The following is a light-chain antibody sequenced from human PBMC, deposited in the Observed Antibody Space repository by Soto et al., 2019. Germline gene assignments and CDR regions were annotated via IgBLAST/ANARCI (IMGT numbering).Light chain of an antibody. Sequence: ENVLTQSPGTLSLSPGERATLSCRASQSVSRSYFAWYQQKPGQAPRLLIYAASNRATGIPDRFSGSGSGTDFTLTISRLEPEDFAFYYCQQYVSSSPVTFGGGTKVEIK. CDR1: QSVSRSY. V-gene: IGKV3-20*01. J-gene: IGKJ4*01. CDR2: AAS. CDR3: QQYVSSSPVT.